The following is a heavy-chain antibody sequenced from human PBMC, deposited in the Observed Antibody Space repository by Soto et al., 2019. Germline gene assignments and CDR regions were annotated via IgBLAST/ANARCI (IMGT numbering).Heavy chain of an antibody. CDR3: TRGIQLWS. D-gene: IGHD5-18*01. CDR2: IIPLSGTP. CDR1: GGTFSNYA. V-gene: IGHV1-69*06. J-gene: IGHJ5*02. Sequence: VQLVQSGAEVKKPGSSVKVSCKASGGTFSNYALTWVRQAPGQGLEWMGGIIPLSGTPNYAQKFQGRVTITADKSTTTVYMELSSLRSEDTAVYYCTRGIQLWSWGQGTLVTVSS.